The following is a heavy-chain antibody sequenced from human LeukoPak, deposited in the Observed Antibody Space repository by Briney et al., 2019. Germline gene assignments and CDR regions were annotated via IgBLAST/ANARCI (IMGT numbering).Heavy chain of an antibody. D-gene: IGHD3-10*01. J-gene: IGHJ4*02. Sequence: GGSLRLSCAASGFTFSSYGMHWVRQAPGEGLEWVALFKSKTNGGTTDYAAPVKGRFTMSRDDSENTLYLQMNSLKTEDTAVYYCVTETSGSFHYWGQGTLVTVSS. CDR2: FKSKTNGGTT. V-gene: IGHV3-15*01. CDR1: GFTFSSYG. CDR3: VTETSGSFHY.